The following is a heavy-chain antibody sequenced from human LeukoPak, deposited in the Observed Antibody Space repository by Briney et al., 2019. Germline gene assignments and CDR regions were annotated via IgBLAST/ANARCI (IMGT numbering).Heavy chain of an antibody. CDR1: GGSISSSSYY. CDR2: IYYSGST. D-gene: IGHD3-3*01. Sequence: NPSETLSLTCTVSGGSISSSSYYWGWIRQPPGKGLEWIGSIYYSGSTYYNPSLKSRVTISVDTSKNQFSLRLSSVTAADTAVYYCARIITILPNWFDPWGQGTLVTVSS. CDR3: ARIITILPNWFDP. V-gene: IGHV4-39*07. J-gene: IGHJ5*02.